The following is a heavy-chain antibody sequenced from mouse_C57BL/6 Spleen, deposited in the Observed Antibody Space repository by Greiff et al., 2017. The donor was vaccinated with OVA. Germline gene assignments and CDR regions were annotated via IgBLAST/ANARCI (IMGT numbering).Heavy chain of an antibody. D-gene: IGHD1-1*01. V-gene: IGHV1-81*01. CDR2: IYPRSGNT. J-gene: IGHJ2*01. Sequence: VKLMESGAELARPGASVKLSCKASGYTFTSYGISWVKQRTGQGLEWIGEIYPRSGNTYYNEKFKGKATLTADKSSSTAYMELRSLTSEDSAVYFCARRDYYGSVDYWGQGTTLTVSS. CDR3: ARRDYYGSVDY. CDR1: GYTFTSYG.